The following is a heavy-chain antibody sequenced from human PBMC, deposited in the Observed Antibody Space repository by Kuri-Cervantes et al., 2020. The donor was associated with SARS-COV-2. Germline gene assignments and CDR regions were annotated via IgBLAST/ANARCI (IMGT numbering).Heavy chain of an antibody. Sequence: GGSLRLSCATSGFTFSDHYIDWVRQAPGKGLEWVGRSSNKVYRYTTEYATSVKGRFTISRDDSKNTAYLQTNSLKTEDTAVYYCTMGDWFDPWGQGTLVTVSS. CDR3: TMGDWFDP. J-gene: IGHJ5*02. CDR2: SSNKVYRYTT. CDR1: GFTFSDHY. D-gene: IGHD3-16*01. V-gene: IGHV3-72*01.